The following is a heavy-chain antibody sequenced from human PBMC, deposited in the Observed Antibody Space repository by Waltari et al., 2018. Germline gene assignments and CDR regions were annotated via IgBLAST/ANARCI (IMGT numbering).Heavy chain of an antibody. D-gene: IGHD6-6*01. CDR1: GFNFNDYW. Sequence: EVQLVESGGGLVQPGGSLRLSCAASGFNFNDYWMHWIRQAPEQGLVWVSPISTDGTIRTHADSVKGRFTSSRDNTKNTLYLQMNSLRPEDTAVYYCARVGYPSSSLAFDIWGQGTMVTVSS. J-gene: IGHJ3*02. CDR3: ARVGYPSSSLAFDI. V-gene: IGHV3-74*01. CDR2: ISTDGTIR.